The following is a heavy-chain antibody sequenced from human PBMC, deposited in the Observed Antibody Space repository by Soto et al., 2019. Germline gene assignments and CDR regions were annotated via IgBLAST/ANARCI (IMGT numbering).Heavy chain of an antibody. CDR3: ATPYYYGSGSPFDY. Sequence: SVKVSCKASGGTFSSYAISWVRQAPGQGLEWMGGIIPIFGTANYAQKFQCRVTITADKSTSTAYMELSSLRSEDTAVYYCATPYYYGSGSPFDYWGQGTLVTVSS. CDR1: GGTFSSYA. D-gene: IGHD3-10*01. J-gene: IGHJ4*02. V-gene: IGHV1-69*06. CDR2: IIPIFGTA.